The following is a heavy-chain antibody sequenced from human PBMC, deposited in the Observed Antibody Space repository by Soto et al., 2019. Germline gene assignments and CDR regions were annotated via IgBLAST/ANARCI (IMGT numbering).Heavy chain of an antibody. Sequence: PGGSLRLSCAASGFTFNIYAMSWVRQAPGKGLEWVSAISGSGGGTYYADSVKGRFTISRDSSKNTLFLQMNSLRAEDTAVYYCASLRDGYNPLYYYGIDVSGQGTTLTVSS. CDR3: ASLRDGYNPLYYYGIDV. CDR2: ISGSGGGT. V-gene: IGHV3-23*01. J-gene: IGHJ6*02. D-gene: IGHD5-12*01. CDR1: GFTFNIYA.